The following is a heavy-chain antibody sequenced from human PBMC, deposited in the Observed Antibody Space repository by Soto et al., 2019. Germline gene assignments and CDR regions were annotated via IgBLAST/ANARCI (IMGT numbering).Heavy chain of an antibody. CDR2: IYYSGST. CDR3: AREPSRYYDFWSGYYGGWFDP. Sequence: SETLSLTCTVSGGSISSYYWSWIRQPPGKGLEWIGYIYYSGSTNYNPSLKSRVTISVDTSKNQFSLKLSSVTAADTAVYYCAREPSRYYDFWSGYYGGWFDPWGQGTLVTSPQ. J-gene: IGHJ5*02. V-gene: IGHV4-59*01. CDR1: GGSISSYY. D-gene: IGHD3-3*01.